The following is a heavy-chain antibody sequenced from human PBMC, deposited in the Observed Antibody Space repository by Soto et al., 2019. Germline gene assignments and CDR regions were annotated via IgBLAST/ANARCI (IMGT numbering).Heavy chain of an antibody. CDR1: GFTFSDYA. CDR2: ISGSGGST. V-gene: IGHV3-23*01. D-gene: IGHD6-19*01. Sequence: GGSLRLSCAASGFTFSDYAMSWVRQAPGKGLEWVSGISGSGGSTYYADSVKGRFTISRDNSKNKLYLQMNSLRGEDTAVYYCAKGSRARYASGWCYDYWGQGTLVTVSS. J-gene: IGHJ4*02. CDR3: AKGSRARYASGWCYDY.